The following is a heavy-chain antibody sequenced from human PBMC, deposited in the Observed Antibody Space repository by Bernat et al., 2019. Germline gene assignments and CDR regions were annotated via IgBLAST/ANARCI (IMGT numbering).Heavy chain of an antibody. V-gene: IGHV3-33*08. CDR3: AREPEQLQSDYYYVYMDV. D-gene: IGHD6-13*01. CDR2: IWDDGSNK. CDR1: GFTFSSYA. J-gene: IGHJ6*03. Sequence: QVQLVESGGGVVQPGRSPRLSCAASGFTFSSYAMHWVRQAPGKGLEWVAVIWDDGSNKYYADSVKGRFTISRDNSKNTLYLQMNSLRAEDTAVYYCAREPEQLQSDYYYVYMDVWGKGTTVTVSS.